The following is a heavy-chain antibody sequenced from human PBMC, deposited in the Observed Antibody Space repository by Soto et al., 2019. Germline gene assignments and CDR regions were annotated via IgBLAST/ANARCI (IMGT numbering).Heavy chain of an antibody. CDR2: IIPIFGTA. V-gene: IGHV1-69*12. J-gene: IGHJ4*02. CDR3: ATVGSSCYKVYFDY. D-gene: IGHD6-13*01. CDR1: GGTFSSYA. Sequence: QVQLVQSGAEVKKPGSSVKVSSKASGGTFSSYAISWVRQAPGQGLEWMGGIIPIFGTANYAQTFQGRLTITADESPSNAHVGLSSLRSADTAVYCCATVGSSCYKVYFDYWGQGTLVTVSS.